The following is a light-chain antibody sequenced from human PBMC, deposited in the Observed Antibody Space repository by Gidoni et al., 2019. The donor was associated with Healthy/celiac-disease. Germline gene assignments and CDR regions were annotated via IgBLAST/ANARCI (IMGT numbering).Light chain of an antibody. CDR1: QSVSSSY. Sequence: EIVLTQSPGTLSLSPGERATHSCRASQSVSSSYLAWYQQKPGQAPRLLIYGASSRATGIPDRFSGSVSGTDFTLTISRLEPEDFAVYYCQQYGSSPKTFGQGTKVEIK. V-gene: IGKV3-20*01. CDR3: QQYGSSPKT. CDR2: GAS. J-gene: IGKJ1*01.